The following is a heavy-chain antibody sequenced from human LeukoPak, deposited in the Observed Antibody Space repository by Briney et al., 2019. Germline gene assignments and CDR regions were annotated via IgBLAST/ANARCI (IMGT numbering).Heavy chain of an antibody. D-gene: IGHD1-26*01. CDR2: IYYSGST. Sequence: SETLSHTCTVSGGSISSYYWSWIRQPPGKGLEWIGYIYYSGSTNYNPSLKSRVTISVDTSKNQFSLKLSSVTAADTAVYYCARAIVGATWVFDYWGQGTLVTVSS. CDR3: ARAIVGATWVFDY. CDR1: GGSISSYY. V-gene: IGHV4-59*01. J-gene: IGHJ4*02.